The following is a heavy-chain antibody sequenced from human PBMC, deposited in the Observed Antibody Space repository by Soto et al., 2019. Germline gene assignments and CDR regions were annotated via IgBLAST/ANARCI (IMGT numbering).Heavy chain of an antibody. Sequence: QVQLQESGPGLVKPSETLSLTCTVSGGSISSYYWSWIRQPPGKGLEWIGYIYYSGSTNYNPSLKSRVTISVDTSKNQFSLKLSSVTAADTAVYYCARGWRFDPWGQGTLVTVSS. V-gene: IGHV4-59*01. J-gene: IGHJ5*02. CDR3: ARGWRFDP. CDR2: IYYSGST. D-gene: IGHD2-15*01. CDR1: GGSISSYY.